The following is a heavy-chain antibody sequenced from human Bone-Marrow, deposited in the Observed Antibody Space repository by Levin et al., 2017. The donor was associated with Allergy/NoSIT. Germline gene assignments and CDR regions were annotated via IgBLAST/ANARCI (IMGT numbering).Heavy chain of an antibody. J-gene: IGHJ4*02. Sequence: SGPTLVKPPQTLTLTCTFSGFSLSTSGVGVGWIRQPPGKALEWLALIYWDDDKRYSPSLKSRLTITKDTSKNQVVLTMTNMDPVDTATYYCARYSSSWPPHYYFDYWGQGTLVTVSS. V-gene: IGHV2-5*02. D-gene: IGHD6-13*01. CDR1: GFSLSTSGVG. CDR2: IYWDDDK. CDR3: ARYSSSWPPHYYFDY.